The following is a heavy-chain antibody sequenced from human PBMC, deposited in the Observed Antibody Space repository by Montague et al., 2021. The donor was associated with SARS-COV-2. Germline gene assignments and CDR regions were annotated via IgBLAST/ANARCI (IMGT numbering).Heavy chain of an antibody. D-gene: IGHD2-21*01. V-gene: IGHV3-33*01. Sequence: SLRLSWAASGFTFSSYGMHWVRQAPGKGLEWVAVIWYDGSNKYYADSVKGRFTISRDNSKNTLYLQMNSLRAEDTAVYYCARVVSNYYGMDVWGQGTTVTVSS. CDR2: IWYDGSNK. J-gene: IGHJ6*02. CDR3: ARVVSNYYGMDV. CDR1: GFTFSSYG.